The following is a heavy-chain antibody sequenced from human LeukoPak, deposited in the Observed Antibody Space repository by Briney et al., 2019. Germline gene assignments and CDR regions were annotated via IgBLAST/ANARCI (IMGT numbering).Heavy chain of an antibody. Sequence: SETLSLTCTVSGGSISSYYWSWIRQPPGKRLEWVGYIYYTGSTNYNPSLKSRVTISINTSKNQFSLKLTSVTATDTAVYYCAREEVGAAAGTFDYWGQGTLVTVSS. V-gene: IGHV4-59*01. D-gene: IGHD6-13*01. CDR2: IYYTGST. CDR1: GGSISSYY. J-gene: IGHJ4*02. CDR3: AREEVGAAAGTFDY.